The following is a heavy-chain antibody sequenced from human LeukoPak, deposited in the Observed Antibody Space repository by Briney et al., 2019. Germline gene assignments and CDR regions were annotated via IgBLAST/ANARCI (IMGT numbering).Heavy chain of an antibody. D-gene: IGHD2-2*01. V-gene: IGHV3-21*01. J-gene: IGHJ4*02. CDR3: VRGGDERTKLGYCSSTSCYLTW. CDR2: ISSSSSYI. CDR1: GFTFSSYS. Sequence: PGGSLRLSCAASGFTFSSYSMNWVRQAPGKGLEWVSSISSSSSYIYYADSVKGRFTISRDNAKNSLYLQMNSLRAEDTAVYYCVRGGDERTKLGYCSSTSCYLTWWGQGTLVTVSS.